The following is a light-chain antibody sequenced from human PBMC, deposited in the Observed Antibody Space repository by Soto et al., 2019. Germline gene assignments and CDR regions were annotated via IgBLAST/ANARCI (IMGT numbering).Light chain of an antibody. V-gene: IGKV1-5*03. CDR3: QQYNTYRWT. J-gene: IGKJ1*01. CDR1: QSITSW. Sequence: DIPMTQSPSTLSASVGDRVTITCRASQSITSWLAWYQQKPGKAPKLLIYKASTLESGVPSRFNGSGSGTEFTLTISSLQPDDFATYYCQQYNTYRWTFGQGTKVEIK. CDR2: KAS.